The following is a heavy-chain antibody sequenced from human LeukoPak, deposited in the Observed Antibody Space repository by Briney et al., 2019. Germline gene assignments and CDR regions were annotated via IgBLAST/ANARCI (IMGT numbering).Heavy chain of an antibody. J-gene: IGHJ4*02. D-gene: IGHD6-19*01. Sequence: PGGSLRLSCAASGFTFSTYGMTWVRQAPGKGLEWVSGISGSGDSTYYADSVKGRFTISRDNSKNTMYLQMNSLRAEDTAVFFCARSGGSGWYPADYWGQGTLVTVSS. CDR2: ISGSGDST. V-gene: IGHV3-23*01. CDR3: ARSGGSGWYPADY. CDR1: GFTFSTYG.